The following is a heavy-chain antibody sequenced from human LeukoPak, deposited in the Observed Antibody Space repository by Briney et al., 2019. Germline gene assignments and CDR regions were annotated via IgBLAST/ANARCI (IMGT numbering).Heavy chain of an antibody. D-gene: IGHD3-22*01. V-gene: IGHV1-69*04. CDR2: IIPILGIA. Sequence: WASVKVSCKASGGTFSSYAISWVRQAPGQGLEWMGRIIPILGIANYAQKFQGRVTITADKSTSTAYMELSSLRSEDTAVYYCATGAPEDYYDSSGYYFGYWGQGTLVTVSS. J-gene: IGHJ4*02. CDR1: GGTFSSYA. CDR3: ATGAPEDYYDSSGYYFGY.